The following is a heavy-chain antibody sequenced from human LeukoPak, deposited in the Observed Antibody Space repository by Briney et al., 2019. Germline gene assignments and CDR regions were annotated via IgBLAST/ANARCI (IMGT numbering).Heavy chain of an antibody. CDR2: INQDGSVK. CDR3: ARGSDWFDS. CDR1: GFTFRSYW. Sequence: GGSLRLSCAASGFTFRSYWMSWVRQAPGEGLEWVANINQDGSVKYYVDSVKGRFTISRNNAKNSLYLQMNSLRAEETAVYYCARGSDWFDSWGQGTLVTVSS. D-gene: IGHD2-15*01. V-gene: IGHV3-7*01. J-gene: IGHJ5*01.